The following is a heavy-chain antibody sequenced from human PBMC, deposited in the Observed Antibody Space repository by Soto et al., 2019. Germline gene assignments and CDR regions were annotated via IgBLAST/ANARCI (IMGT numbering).Heavy chain of an antibody. D-gene: IGHD5-12*01. V-gene: IGHV3-23*01. CDR1: GFTFSNYA. CDR2: IRGSGGGT. J-gene: IGHJ4*01. CDR3: VKEIAEVAEPFLDY. Sequence: SLRLSCTASGFTFSNYAMGWVRQAPGKGLEWVSVIRGSGGGTYYADSVRGRFAISRDSSKNTLYLQMNSLRAEDTAIYYCVKEIAEVAEPFLDYWGQGTPVTVSS.